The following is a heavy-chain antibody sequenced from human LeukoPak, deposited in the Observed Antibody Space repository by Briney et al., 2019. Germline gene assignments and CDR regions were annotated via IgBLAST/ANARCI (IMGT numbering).Heavy chain of an antibody. V-gene: IGHV3-43*02. J-gene: IGHJ4*02. D-gene: IGHD6-19*01. CDR2: ISGDGGST. CDR3: AKDMYSSGWLGFDY. CDR1: GFTFDDYA. Sequence: GGSLRLSCAASGFTFDDYAMHWVRQAPGKGLEWVSLISGDGGSTYYADSVKGRFTIPRDNSKNSLYLQMNRLRTEDTALYYCAKDMYSSGWLGFDYWGQGTLVTVSS.